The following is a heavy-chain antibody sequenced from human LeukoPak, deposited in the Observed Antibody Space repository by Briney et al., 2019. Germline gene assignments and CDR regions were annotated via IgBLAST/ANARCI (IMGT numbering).Heavy chain of an antibody. D-gene: IGHD6-13*01. Sequence: PGGSLRLSCAASGFSFTSYSMTWVRQAPGKGLDWVSSISTSSTYMYYADSVKGRFTISRDNAKNTLYLHMNSLRDEDTAMYYCARETRDYTSSWGDYWGQGTLVTVSS. CDR1: GFSFTSYS. J-gene: IGHJ4*02. V-gene: IGHV3-21*01. CDR3: ARETRDYTSSWGDY. CDR2: ISTSSTYM.